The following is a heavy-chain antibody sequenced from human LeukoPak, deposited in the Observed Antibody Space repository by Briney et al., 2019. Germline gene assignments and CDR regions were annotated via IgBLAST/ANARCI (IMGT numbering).Heavy chain of an antibody. CDR1: GFTFSSYA. CDR2: IYYSGST. CDR3: ASYCSSTSCYRAFDI. V-gene: IGHV4-30-4*08. Sequence: LRLSCAASGFTFSSYAMSWIRQPPGKGLEWIGYIYYSGSTYYNPSLKSRVTISVDTSKNQFSLKLSSVTAADTAVYYCASYCSSTSCYRAFDIWGQGTMVTVSS. D-gene: IGHD2-2*02. J-gene: IGHJ3*02.